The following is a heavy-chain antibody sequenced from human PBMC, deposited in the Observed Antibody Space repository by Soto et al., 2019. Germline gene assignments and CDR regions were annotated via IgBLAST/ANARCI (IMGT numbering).Heavy chain of an antibody. J-gene: IGHJ4*02. CDR3: ARGVLRATATFDY. D-gene: IGHD5-12*01. V-gene: IGHV3-21*01. CDR1: GFTFTTYS. Sequence: GGSLRLSCAASGFTFTTYSMNWVRQAPGKGLEWVSSISSGSSYIYYADSVKGRFTISRDNAKNSLYLQMNSLRAEDTAVYYCARGVLRATATFDYWGQGTLVTVSS. CDR2: ISSGSSYI.